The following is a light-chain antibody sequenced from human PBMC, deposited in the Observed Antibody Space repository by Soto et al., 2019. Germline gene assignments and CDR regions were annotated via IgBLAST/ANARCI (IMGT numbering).Light chain of an antibody. Sequence: IEMTQSPSSLSASVGDRVTITCRASQSISRFLNWLQQKPGKAPKVLMYGASTLLSGDPSRFSGSGSVTDFTLTISSLQVEDFAMYYCQQSHSFPLTFGGGTKVEI. J-gene: IGKJ4*02. CDR1: QSISRF. V-gene: IGKV1-39*01. CDR3: QQSHSFPLT. CDR2: GAS.